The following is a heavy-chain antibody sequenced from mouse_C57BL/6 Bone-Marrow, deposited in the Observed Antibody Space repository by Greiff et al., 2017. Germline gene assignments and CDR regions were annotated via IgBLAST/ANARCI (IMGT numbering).Heavy chain of an antibody. D-gene: IGHD2-4*01. CDR2: INPDFGTT. CDR3: ARGYDNDWAVDF. V-gene: IGHV1-39*01. Sequence: VQLQQSGPELVKPGASVKISCKASGYSFTDYNMNWVKQRHGKSLEWIGVINPDFGTTSYNKKLKGKATLTGDKSTSTAYMQLNSLTSEDSAVYYCARGYDNDWAVDFWGQGTSVTVSS. J-gene: IGHJ4*01. CDR1: GYSFTDYN.